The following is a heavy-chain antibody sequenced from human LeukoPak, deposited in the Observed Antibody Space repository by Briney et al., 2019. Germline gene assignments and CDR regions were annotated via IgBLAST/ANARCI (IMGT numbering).Heavy chain of an antibody. V-gene: IGHV3-48*04. J-gene: IGHJ4*02. CDR1: GFTFSSYS. CDR2: ISSSSSTI. CDR3: AKDFIIRGVSGFDY. Sequence: GGSLRLSCAASGFTFSSYSMNWVRQAPGKGLEWVSYISSSSSTIYYADSVKGRFTISRDNAKNSLYLQMNSLRVEDTAVYYCAKDFIIRGVSGFDYWGQGTLVTVSS. D-gene: IGHD3-10*01.